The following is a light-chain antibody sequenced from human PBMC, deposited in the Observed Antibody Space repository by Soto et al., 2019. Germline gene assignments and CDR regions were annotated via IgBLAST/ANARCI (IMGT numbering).Light chain of an antibody. J-gene: IGLJ1*01. V-gene: IGLV2-14*01. CDR3: SSFSAISSLFV. CDR2: EVS. CDR1: TGDVGAFKY. Sequence: QSALTQPASMSGSPGQSITISCTGTTGDVGAFKYVSWYQQLPGKAPKLIIYEVSNRPSGVSNRFSGSKSGNTASLTISGLQADDEADYYCSSFSAISSLFVFGTGTKLTVL.